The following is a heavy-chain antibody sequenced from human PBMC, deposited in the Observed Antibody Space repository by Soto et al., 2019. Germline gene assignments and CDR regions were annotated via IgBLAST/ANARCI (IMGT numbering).Heavy chain of an antibody. Sequence: EVQVVESGGGLVQPGGSLSLSCDASGFDFSRSWMQWVRQAPGKGLDWVANINEDGGSKQYSSAGFVRGRRTISIDNTQSSMSLQLNSLPGDDTGVYYCVRGYTAGSDEGGHGGQGLRVTFSS. CDR3: VRGYTAGSDEGGH. D-gene: IGHD3-16*02. CDR2: INEDGGSKQ. J-gene: IGHJ4*02. CDR1: GFDFSRSW. V-gene: IGHV3-7*04.